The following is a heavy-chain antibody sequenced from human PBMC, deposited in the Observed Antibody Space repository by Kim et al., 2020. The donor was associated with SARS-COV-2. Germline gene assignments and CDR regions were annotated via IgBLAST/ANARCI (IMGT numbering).Heavy chain of an antibody. Sequence: YAQKLQSRVTMTTDTSTSTAYMELRSLRSDDTAVYYCARTIIVGAIGLDYWGQGTLVTVSS. D-gene: IGHD1-26*01. V-gene: IGHV1-18*01. J-gene: IGHJ4*02. CDR3: ARTIIVGAIGLDY.